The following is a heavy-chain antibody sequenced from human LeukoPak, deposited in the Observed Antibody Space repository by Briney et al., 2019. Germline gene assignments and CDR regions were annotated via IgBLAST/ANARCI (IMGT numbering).Heavy chain of an antibody. CDR3: AKDGDGWDYYDSSGYYYPDY. J-gene: IGHJ4*02. D-gene: IGHD3-22*01. CDR2: ISYDGSNK. Sequence: GRSLILSCAASGFTFSSYGMHWVRQAPGKGLEWVAVISYDGSNKYYADSVKGRFTISRDNSKNTLYLQMNSLRAEDTAVYYCAKDGDGWDYYDSSGYYYPDYWGQGTLVTVSS. CDR1: GFTFSSYG. V-gene: IGHV3-30*18.